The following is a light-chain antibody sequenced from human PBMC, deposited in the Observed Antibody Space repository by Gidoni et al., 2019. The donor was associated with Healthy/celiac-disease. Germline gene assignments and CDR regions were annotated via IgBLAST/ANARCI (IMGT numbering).Light chain of an antibody. CDR3: QQYYSTPPYS. CDR2: WAS. Sequence: DIVMTQSPDSLAVSLGERATINCKSSQSVLYSSNNKSYLAWYQQKPGQPPKLLIYWASTRESGVPDRCSGSGSGTDFTLTISSLQAEDVAVYYCQQYYSTPPYSFGQGTKLEIK. V-gene: IGKV4-1*01. CDR1: QSVLYSSNNKSY. J-gene: IGKJ2*03.